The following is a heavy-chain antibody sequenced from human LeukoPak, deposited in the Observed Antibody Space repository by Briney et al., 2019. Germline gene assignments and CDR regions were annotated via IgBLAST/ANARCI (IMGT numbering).Heavy chain of an antibody. D-gene: IGHD3-22*01. J-gene: IGHJ4*02. V-gene: IGHV3-33*01. Sequence: HPGGSLRLSCAASGFTFSSYGMHWVRQAPGKGLEWVAVIWYDGSNKYYADSVKGRFTISRDNSKNTLYLQMNSLRAEDTAVYYCARDLWLKTFDYWGQGTLVTVSS. CDR3: ARDLWLKTFDY. CDR1: GFTFSSYG. CDR2: IWYDGSNK.